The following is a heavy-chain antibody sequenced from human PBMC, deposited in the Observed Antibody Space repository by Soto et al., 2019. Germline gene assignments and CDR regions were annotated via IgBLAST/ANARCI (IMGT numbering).Heavy chain of an antibody. V-gene: IGHV3-33*01. CDR2: IWYDGSNK. J-gene: IGHJ6*02. D-gene: IGHD3-10*01. CDR3: ASWPTMVRGYYYGMDV. Sequence: GGSLRLSCAASGFTFSSYGMHWVRQAPGKGLEWVAVIWYDGSNKYYADSVKGRFTISRDNSKNTLYLQMNSLRAEDTAVYYCASWPTMVRGYYYGMDVWGQGTTVTVSS. CDR1: GFTFSSYG.